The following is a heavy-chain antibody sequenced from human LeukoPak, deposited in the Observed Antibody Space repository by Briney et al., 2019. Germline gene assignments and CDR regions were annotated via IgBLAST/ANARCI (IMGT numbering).Heavy chain of an antibody. CDR2: IRSKANSYAT. CDR3: AKNRGRFLEWLFFDY. V-gene: IGHV3-73*01. CDR1: GFTFSGSS. Sequence: GGSLRLSCAASGFTFSGSSMHWVRQASGKGLEWVGRIRSKANSYATAYAASVKGRFTISRDDSKNMAYLQMSSLRVEDTAVYYCAKNRGRFLEWLFFDYWGQGTLVTVSS. J-gene: IGHJ4*02. D-gene: IGHD3-3*01.